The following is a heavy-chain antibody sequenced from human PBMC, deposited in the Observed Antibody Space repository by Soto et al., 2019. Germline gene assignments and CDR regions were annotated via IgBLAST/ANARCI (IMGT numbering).Heavy chain of an antibody. CDR3: ARVPADLVAILYIYPQDGREQTHDMDV. D-gene: IGHD5-12*01. CDR1: GFTFSYYP. Sequence: GGSLRLSCAASGFTFSYYPMHWVRQAPGKGLEWVAVISFDGSNKYYADSVKGRFTISRDNSKNTLYLQMNDLRSEDTAVYYCARVPADLVAILYIYPQDGREQTHDMDVWGQGTTVTVSS. V-gene: IGHV3-30-3*01. J-gene: IGHJ6*02. CDR2: ISFDGSNK.